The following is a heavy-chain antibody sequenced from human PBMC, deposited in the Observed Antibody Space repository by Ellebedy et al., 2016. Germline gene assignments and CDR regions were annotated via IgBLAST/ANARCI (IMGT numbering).Heavy chain of an antibody. Sequence: GGSLRLXXKGSGYSFTSYWIGWVRQMPGKGLEWMGIIYPGDSDTRYSLSFQGQVTISADKSISTAYLQWSSLKASDTAMYYCARGRGYNFDYWGQGTLVTVSS. CDR2: IYPGDSDT. J-gene: IGHJ4*02. CDR1: GYSFTSYW. D-gene: IGHD5-18*01. CDR3: ARGRGYNFDY. V-gene: IGHV5-51*01.